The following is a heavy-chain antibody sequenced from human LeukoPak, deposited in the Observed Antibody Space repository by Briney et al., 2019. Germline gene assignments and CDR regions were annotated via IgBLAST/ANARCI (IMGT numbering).Heavy chain of an antibody. J-gene: IGHJ4*02. D-gene: IGHD3-9*01. CDR3: ASDIPESIATYF. CDR2: FSAYTGET. V-gene: IGHV1-18*01. Sequence: ASVNVSCKASGFNYNTFGISWLRQAPGHGLEWMGFFSAYTGETNYAQRLQGRVTMTRDTSTNTAFLHLRSLRSDDTAVYYCASDIPESIATYFWGQGTLVTVSS. CDR1: GFNYNTFG.